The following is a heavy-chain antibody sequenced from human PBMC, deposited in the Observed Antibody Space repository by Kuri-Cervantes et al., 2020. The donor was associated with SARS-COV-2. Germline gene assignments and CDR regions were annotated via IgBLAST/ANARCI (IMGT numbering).Heavy chain of an antibody. CDR3: ARQNILDSAWFDP. J-gene: IGHJ5*02. CDR2: VYYDGST. V-gene: IGHV4-39*01. Sequence: ESLKISCAVYGGSLSGSFWSWIRQSPGKGLEWIGSVYYDGSTYFNPSLKSRVTISLDTSKNHFSLRLTSVTAADTAVYYCARQNILDSAWFDPWGQGTLVTVSS. D-gene: IGHD5-12*01. CDR1: GGSLSGSF.